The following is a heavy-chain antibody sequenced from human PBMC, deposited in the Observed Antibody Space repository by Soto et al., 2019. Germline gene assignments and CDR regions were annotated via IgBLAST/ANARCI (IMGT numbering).Heavy chain of an antibody. CDR1: GFTFSSYG. D-gene: IGHD6-13*01. Sequence: GGSLRLSCAASGFTFSSYGMHWVRQALGKGLEWVAVIWYDGSNKYYADSVKGRFTISRDNSKNTLYLQMNSLRAEDTAVYYCARQTYRSSTYYFDYWGQGTLVTVSS. J-gene: IGHJ4*02. CDR2: IWYDGSNK. V-gene: IGHV3-33*01. CDR3: ARQTYRSSTYYFDY.